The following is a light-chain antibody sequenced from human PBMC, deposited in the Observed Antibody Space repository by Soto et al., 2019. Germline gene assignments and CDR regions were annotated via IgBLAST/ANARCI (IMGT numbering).Light chain of an antibody. V-gene: IGLV1-40*01. CDR3: QSYDNRLSAYV. CDR2: TNN. Sequence: VLTQPPSVSGAPGQRVTISCTGSSSNIGAGYDVHWYLQLPGTAPKLLVYTNNNRPSGVPDRFSGSKSGTSASLAITGLQAEDEADYYCQSYDNRLSAYVFGTGTKVTVL. J-gene: IGLJ1*01. CDR1: SSNIGAGYD.